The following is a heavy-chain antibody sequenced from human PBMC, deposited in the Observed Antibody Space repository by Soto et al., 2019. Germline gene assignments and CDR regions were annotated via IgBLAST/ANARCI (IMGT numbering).Heavy chain of an antibody. CDR3: GKHPLVYASYSGGDDYI. V-gene: IGHV3-30*18. CDR2: ISYDGSNK. D-gene: IGHD2-21*01. Sequence: AESLLLSCAASGFTFSSYSMHWVRQAPGKGLEWVAVISYDGSNKYYADSVKGRFTISTDNYNNTLFMQMNSRKGEETALNYCGKHPLVYASYSGGDDYIWGQAIMVTVSS. CDR1: GFTFSSYS. J-gene: IGHJ3*01.